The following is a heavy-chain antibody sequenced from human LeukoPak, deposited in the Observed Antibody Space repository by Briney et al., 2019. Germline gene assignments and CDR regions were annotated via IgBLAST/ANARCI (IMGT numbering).Heavy chain of an antibody. CDR3: ASMSEYYDSSGYNY. Sequence: ASVKVSCKASGYTFTSYGISWVRQAPGQGLEWMGRIIPIFGTANYAQKFQGRVTITTDESTSTAYMELSSLRSEDTAVYYCASMSEYYDSSGYNYWGQGTLVTVSS. CDR2: IIPIFGTA. J-gene: IGHJ4*02. CDR1: GYTFTSYG. V-gene: IGHV1-69*05. D-gene: IGHD3-22*01.